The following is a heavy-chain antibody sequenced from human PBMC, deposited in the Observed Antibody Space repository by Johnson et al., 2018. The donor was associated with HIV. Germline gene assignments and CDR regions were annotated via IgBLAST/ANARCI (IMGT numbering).Heavy chain of an antibody. J-gene: IGHJ3*02. V-gene: IGHV3-30-3*01. Sequence: QMQLVESGGGLVQPGGSLRLSCAASGFTFSSYAMSWVRQAPGKGLEWVAVISYDGSNKYYADSVKGRFTISRDNSKNTLYLQMNSLRAEDTALYYCASVLGRGYSGYDKNYDAFDIWGQGTMVTVSS. CDR2: ISYDGSNK. D-gene: IGHD5-12*01. CDR1: GFTFSSYA. CDR3: ASVLGRGYSGYDKNYDAFDI.